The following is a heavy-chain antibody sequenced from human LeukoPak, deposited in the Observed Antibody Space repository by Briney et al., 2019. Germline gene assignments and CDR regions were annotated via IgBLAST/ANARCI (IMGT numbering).Heavy chain of an antibody. CDR1: GFTFSSYS. CDR3: ASGTPGILTRPFDY. D-gene: IGHD3-9*01. CDR2: ISSSSSTI. J-gene: IGHJ4*02. V-gene: IGHV3-48*01. Sequence: GGSLRLSCAASGFTFSSYSMNWVRQAPGKGLEWVSYISSSSSTIYYADSVKGRFTISRDNAKNSLYLQMNSLRAEDTAVYYCASGTPGILTRPFDYWGQGTLVTVSS.